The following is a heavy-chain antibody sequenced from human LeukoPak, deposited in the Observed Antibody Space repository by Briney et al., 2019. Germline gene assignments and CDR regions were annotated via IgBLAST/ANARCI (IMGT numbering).Heavy chain of an antibody. J-gene: IGHJ5*02. CDR1: GYTFTGYY. D-gene: IGHD2-2*01. CDR2: INPNSGAT. CDR3: ARDGGWCELLWWFDP. Sequence: ASVKVSCKASGYTFTGYYMNWVRQAPGRGLEWMGWINPNSGATKYAQKFQGRVTMTRDTSISTAYMEVSRLRFDDTAVYYCARDGGWCELLWWFDPWGQGTLVTVSS. V-gene: IGHV1-2*02.